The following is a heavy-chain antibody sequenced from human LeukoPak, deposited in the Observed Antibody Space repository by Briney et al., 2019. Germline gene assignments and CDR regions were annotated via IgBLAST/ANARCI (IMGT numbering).Heavy chain of an antibody. J-gene: IGHJ4*02. Sequence: ASVKVSCKASGYTFTSYYMHWVRQAPGQGLEWMGIINPSGGSTSYAQKFQGRVTMTRDTSTSTVYMELSSLRSEDTAVYYCARELTYYYDSSGSNRHFDYWGQGTLVTVSS. CDR1: GYTFTSYY. CDR2: INPSGGST. CDR3: ARELTYYYDSSGSNRHFDY. V-gene: IGHV1-46*01. D-gene: IGHD3-22*01.